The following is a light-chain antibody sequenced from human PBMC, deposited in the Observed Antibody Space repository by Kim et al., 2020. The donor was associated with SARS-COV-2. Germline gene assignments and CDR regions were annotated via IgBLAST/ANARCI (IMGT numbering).Light chain of an antibody. CDR1: SSNIGAGYA. J-gene: IGLJ3*02. CDR2: GNS. Sequence: RVTISCTGSSSNIGAGYAVHWYQPLPGTAPNRLISGNSNRPSGVPDRFSGSKSGTSASLAITGLQAEDEADYYCQSYDSSLSGSVFGGGTKLTVL. V-gene: IGLV1-40*01. CDR3: QSYDSSLSGSV.